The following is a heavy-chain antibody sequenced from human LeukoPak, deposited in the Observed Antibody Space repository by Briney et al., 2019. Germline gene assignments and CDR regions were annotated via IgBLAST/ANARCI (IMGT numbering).Heavy chain of an antibody. V-gene: IGHV4-31*03. CDR3: ARDLKGGAYCGGDCYPGGFDP. Sequence: KPSETLSLTCTVSGVSISSGGYYWSWIRQHPGKGLEWIGYIYYSGSTYYNPSLKSRVTISVDTSKNQFSLKLNSVTAADTAVYYCARDLKGGAYCGGDCYPGGFDPWGQGTLVTVSS. D-gene: IGHD2-21*02. J-gene: IGHJ5*02. CDR2: IYYSGST. CDR1: GVSISSGGYY.